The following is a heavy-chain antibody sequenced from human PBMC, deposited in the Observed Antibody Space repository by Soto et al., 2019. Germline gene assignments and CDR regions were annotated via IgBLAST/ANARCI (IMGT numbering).Heavy chain of an antibody. J-gene: IGHJ4*02. D-gene: IGHD3-10*01. Sequence: QVQLVQSGAEVKKPGSSVKVSCKASGGTFSSYAISWVRQDPGQGLEWMGGIIPIFGTANYEKKFQGRVTITADESTSTAYMELSSLRSEDTAVYYCARLALSFSGNDYWGQGTLVTVS. CDR1: GGTFSSYA. CDR3: ARLALSFSGNDY. CDR2: IIPIFGTA. V-gene: IGHV1-69*01.